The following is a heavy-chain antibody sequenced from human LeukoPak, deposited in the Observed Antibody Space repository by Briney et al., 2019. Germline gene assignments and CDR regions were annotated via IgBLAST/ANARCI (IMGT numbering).Heavy chain of an antibody. CDR3: ARVQDYGDYPDY. Sequence: GASVKVSCKASGYTFTGYYLHWVRQAPGQGLEWMGWINPNSGGTNYAQKFQGRVTMTRDTSISTAYMELSRLGSDATAVYYCARVQDYGDYPDYWGQGTLVTVSS. D-gene: IGHD4-17*01. CDR2: INPNSGGT. CDR1: GYTFTGYY. V-gene: IGHV1-2*02. J-gene: IGHJ4*02.